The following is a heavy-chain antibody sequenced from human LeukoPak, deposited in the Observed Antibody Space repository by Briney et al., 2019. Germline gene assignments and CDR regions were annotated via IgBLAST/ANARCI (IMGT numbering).Heavy chain of an antibody. J-gene: IGHJ4*02. CDR3: ARQAYYYGSGSYYQPLDY. Sequence: SETLSLTCTVSGGSISSSSYYWGWIRQPPGKGLEWIGSIYYSGSTYYNPSLKSRVTISVDTSKNQFSLKLSSVTAADTAVYYCARQAYYYGSGSYYQPLDYWGQGTLVTVSS. CDR2: IYYSGST. V-gene: IGHV4-39*01. CDR1: GGSISSSSYY. D-gene: IGHD3-10*01.